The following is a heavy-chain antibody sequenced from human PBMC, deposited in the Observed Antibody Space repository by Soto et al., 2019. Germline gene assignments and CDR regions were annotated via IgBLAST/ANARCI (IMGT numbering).Heavy chain of an antibody. D-gene: IGHD5-12*01. CDR2: IVPVFGRP. CDR3: AREGSGYNF. J-gene: IGHJ4*02. CDR1: GGSFSNFG. V-gene: IGHV1-69*13. Sequence: GASVKVSCKASGGSFSNFGISWVRQAPGQGLEWMGGIVPVFGRPNYAQRFRGRLTFTADESTSTGYMGLISLRSDDTAVYYCAREGSGYNFWGQGTQVTVSS.